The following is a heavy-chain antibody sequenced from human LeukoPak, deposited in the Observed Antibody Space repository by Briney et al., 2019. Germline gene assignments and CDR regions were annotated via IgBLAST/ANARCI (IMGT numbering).Heavy chain of an antibody. V-gene: IGHV3-33*08. J-gene: IGHJ4*02. D-gene: IGHD5-24*01. CDR1: GFTFNTYA. Sequence: GGSLRLSCAASGFTFNTYAMHWVRQAPGKGLEWVAVIWNDGTTQFYADSVKGRFTISRDNSKNTLYLQMNSLRAEDTAVYYCARGAGYNYPYYFDYWGQGTLVTVSS. CDR2: IWNDGTTQ. CDR3: ARGAGYNYPYYFDY.